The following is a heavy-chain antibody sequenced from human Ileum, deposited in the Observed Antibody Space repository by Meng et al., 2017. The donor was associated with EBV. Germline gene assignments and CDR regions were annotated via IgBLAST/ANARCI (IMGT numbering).Heavy chain of an antibody. CDR1: GFTFSKVW. CDR2: NRSKSAGGTT. Sequence: DVKLVESGGGLVEHGGSLRLYLAASGFTFSKVWMNWVSQTPGKGLEWVGRNRSKSAGGTTDYAAPVKGRFTISRDDSEDTLYLQMNSLKTEDTAVYYCTTWGGNWGQGTLVTVSS. J-gene: IGHJ1*01. V-gene: IGHV3-15*01. D-gene: IGHD3-16*01. CDR3: TTWGGN.